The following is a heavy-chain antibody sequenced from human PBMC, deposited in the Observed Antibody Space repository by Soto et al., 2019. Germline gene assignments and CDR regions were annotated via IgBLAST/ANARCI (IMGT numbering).Heavy chain of an antibody. CDR3: AKDRPLGYCSSTSCAPGAFDI. CDR2: ISWNSGSI. Sequence: GGSLRLSCAASGFTFDDYAMHWVRQAPGKGLEWVSGISWNSGSIGYADSVKGRFTISRDNAKNSLYLQMNSLRAEDTALYYCAKDRPLGYCSSTSCAPGAFDIWGQGTMVTVSS. D-gene: IGHD2-2*01. J-gene: IGHJ3*02. CDR1: GFTFDDYA. V-gene: IGHV3-9*01.